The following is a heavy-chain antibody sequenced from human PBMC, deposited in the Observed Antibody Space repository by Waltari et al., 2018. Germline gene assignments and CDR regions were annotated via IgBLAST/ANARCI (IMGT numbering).Heavy chain of an antibody. V-gene: IGHV3-49*04. CDR1: GFPFGAYA. CDR2: IRSKGYGETT. J-gene: IGHJ4*02. CDR3: TRLMQLAVHD. Sequence: EVQLVESGGGLVQPGRSLRLSCPASGFPFGAYATSWVRQAPGKGLEWVGFIRSKGYGETTEYAASVKGRFTISRDDSKSIAYLQMKSLKMEDTGVYYCTRLMQLAVHDWGQGTLVTVSS. D-gene: IGHD6-13*01.